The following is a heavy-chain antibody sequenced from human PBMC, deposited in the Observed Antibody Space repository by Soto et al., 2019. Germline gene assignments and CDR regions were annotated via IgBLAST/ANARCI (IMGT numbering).Heavy chain of an antibody. CDR3: ARGWFGEFGYQFDY. V-gene: IGHV1-18*01. Sequence: QVQLVQSGAEVKKPGASVKVSCKPSGYTFTSYGITWVRQAPGQGLEWMGWISAYNGNTNYAQKFQGRVTMTTDTSQSHADVELGSLGSDDTAVYYCARGWFGEFGYQFDYWDQGALVTVSS. D-gene: IGHD3-10*01. CDR1: GYTFTSYG. CDR2: ISAYNGNT. J-gene: IGHJ4*02.